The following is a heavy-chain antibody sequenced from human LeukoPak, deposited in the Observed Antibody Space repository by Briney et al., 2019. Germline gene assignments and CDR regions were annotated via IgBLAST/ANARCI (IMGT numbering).Heavy chain of an antibody. CDR2: INHSGST. J-gene: IGHJ6*02. CDR3: ARAAARPGYYYYGMDV. V-gene: IGHV4-34*01. CDR1: GGSFSGYY. Sequence: QASETLSLTCAVYGGSFSGYYWSWIRQPPGKGLGWIGEINHSGSTNYNPSLKSRVTISVDTSKNQFSLKLSSVTAADTAVYYCARAAARPGYYYYGMDVWGQGTTVTVSS. D-gene: IGHD6-6*01.